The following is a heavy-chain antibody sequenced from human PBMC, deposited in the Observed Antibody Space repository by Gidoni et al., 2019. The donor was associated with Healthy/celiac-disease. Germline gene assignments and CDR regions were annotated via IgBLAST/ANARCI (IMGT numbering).Heavy chain of an antibody. CDR2: IIPIFGTA. D-gene: IGHD2-2*02. CDR3: AEGDIVVVPAAIGSIYYYHYGMDV. Sequence: VQLVQSGAEVKKPGSSVKVSCKASGGTFSSYAIRWVRQAPGQGLEWMGGIIPIFGTANYAQKFQGRVTITADESTSTAYMELSSLRSEDTAVYYCAEGDIVVVPAAIGSIYYYHYGMDVWGQGTTVTVSS. J-gene: IGHJ6*02. CDR1: GGTFSSYA. V-gene: IGHV1-69*01.